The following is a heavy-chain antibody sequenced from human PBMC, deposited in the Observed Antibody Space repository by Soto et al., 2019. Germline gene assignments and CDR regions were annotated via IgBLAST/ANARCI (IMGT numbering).Heavy chain of an antibody. V-gene: IGHV4-4*02. CDR1: GGSISSSNW. D-gene: IGHD3-10*01. Sequence: SETLSLTCAVSGGSISSSNWWSWVRQPPGKGLEWIGEIYHSGSTNYNPSLKSRTVISADTSGSQFFLTLTSVTAADTAVYYCARGSSPEGPIQMTFDYWGQGALVTVSS. J-gene: IGHJ4*02. CDR3: ARGSSPEGPIQMTFDY. CDR2: IYHSGST.